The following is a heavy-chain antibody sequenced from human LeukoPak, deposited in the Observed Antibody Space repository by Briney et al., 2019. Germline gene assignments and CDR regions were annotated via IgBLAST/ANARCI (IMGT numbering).Heavy chain of an antibody. J-gene: IGHJ6*02. D-gene: IGHD2-2*01. Sequence: GASVKVSCKASGYTFTSYGISWVRQAPGQGLEWMGWISAYNGNTNYAQKLQGRVTMTTDTSTSTAYMELRSLRSDDTAVYYYAKRFDLGYCSSTSCRIGGMDVWGQGTTVTVSS. CDR1: GYTFTSYG. CDR2: ISAYNGNT. V-gene: IGHV1-18*01. CDR3: AKRFDLGYCSSTSCRIGGMDV.